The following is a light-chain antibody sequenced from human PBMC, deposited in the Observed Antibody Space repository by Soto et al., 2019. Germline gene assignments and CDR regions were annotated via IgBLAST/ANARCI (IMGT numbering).Light chain of an antibody. V-gene: IGKV3-15*01. CDR1: QSVSSS. CDR2: GAS. Sequence: EIVMTQSPATLSVSPGEGATLSCRASQSVSSSLAWYQQKPGQAPRLLIYGASTRATGVPARFSGSGSGTEFTLTINSLQSEDFAVYYCQQYNNWPPYTFGLGTKLEIK. J-gene: IGKJ2*01. CDR3: QQYNNWPPYT.